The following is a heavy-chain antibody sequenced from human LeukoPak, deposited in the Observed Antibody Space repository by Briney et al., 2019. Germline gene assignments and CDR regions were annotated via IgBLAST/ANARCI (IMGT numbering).Heavy chain of an antibody. J-gene: IGHJ6*02. Sequence: GGSLRLSCAASGFTFSRYAMSWVRQAPGKGLEWVSSISSSSSYIYYADSVKGRFTISRDNAKNSLYLQMNSLRAEDTAVYYCARDTDSGSYPYYYYYYGMDVWGQGTTVTVSS. CDR2: ISSSSSYI. CDR3: ARDTDSGSYPYYYYYYGMDV. CDR1: GFTFSRYA. V-gene: IGHV3-21*01. D-gene: IGHD1-26*01.